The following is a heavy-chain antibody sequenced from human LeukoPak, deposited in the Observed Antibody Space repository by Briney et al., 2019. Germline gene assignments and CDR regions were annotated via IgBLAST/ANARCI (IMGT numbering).Heavy chain of an antibody. CDR2: INPNSASI. V-gene: IGHV1-8*03. CDR1: GYTFTDYD. J-gene: IGHJ3*01. D-gene: IGHD4-17*01. CDR3: ARGDFGETNTAFDV. Sequence: ASVKVSCKTSGYTFTDYDVHWVRQAPGQGLEWMGWINPNSASINYAQRLQGRVTFTRDTSLSIAYMELSSLTSEDAAVYFCARGDFGETNTAFDVWGQGTLVAVSS.